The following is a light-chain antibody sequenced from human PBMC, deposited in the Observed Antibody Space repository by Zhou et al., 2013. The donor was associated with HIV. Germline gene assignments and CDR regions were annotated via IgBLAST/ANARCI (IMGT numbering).Light chain of an antibody. CDR1: QGISSY. J-gene: IGKJ3*01. CDR2: AAS. CDR3: QHYYSYPFT. Sequence: DIQLTQSPSFLSASVGDRVTITCRASQGISSYLAWYQQKPGKAPKLLIYAASTLQSGVPSRFSGSGSGTEFTLTISSLQPEDFATYYCQHYYSYPFTFGPGTKVDIK. V-gene: IGKV1-9*01.